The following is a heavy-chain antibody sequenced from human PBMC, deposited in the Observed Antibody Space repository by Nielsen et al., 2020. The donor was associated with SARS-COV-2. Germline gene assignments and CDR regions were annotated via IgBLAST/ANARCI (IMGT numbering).Heavy chain of an antibody. V-gene: IGHV3-48*01. Sequence: WIRQPPGKGLEWVSYISSSSSTIYYADSVKGRLTISRDNAKNSLYLQMNSLRAEDTAVYYCARAGVYDILTGYTYYFDYWGQGTLVTVSS. CDR3: ARAGVYDILTGYTYYFDY. J-gene: IGHJ4*02. CDR2: ISSSSSTI. D-gene: IGHD3-9*01.